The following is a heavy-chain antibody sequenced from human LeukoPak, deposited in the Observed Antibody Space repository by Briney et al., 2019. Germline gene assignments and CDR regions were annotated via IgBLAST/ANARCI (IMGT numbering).Heavy chain of an antibody. CDR2: IYYSGST. J-gene: IGHJ4*02. CDR3: ARENRYYYDSSGYQGWDY. CDR1: GGSISSSSYY. D-gene: IGHD3-22*01. V-gene: IGHV4-39*07. Sequence: SETLSLTCTVSGGSISSSSYYWGWIRQPPGKGLEWIGSIYYSGSTYYNPSLKSRVTISVDTSRNQFSLKLSSVTAADTAVYYCARENRYYYDSSGYQGWDYWGQGTLVTVSS.